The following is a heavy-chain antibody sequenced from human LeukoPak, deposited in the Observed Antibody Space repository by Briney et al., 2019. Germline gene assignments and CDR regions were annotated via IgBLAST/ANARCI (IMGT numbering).Heavy chain of an antibody. D-gene: IGHD7-27*01. CDR2: IRYDGSNK. Sequence: GGSLRLSCAASGFTFSSYGMHWVRQAPGKGLEWVAFIRYDGSNKYYADSVKGRFTISRDNSKNTLYLQMNSLRAEDTAVYYCAKDFPWGSGGYFDYWGQGTLVTVSS. J-gene: IGHJ4*02. CDR1: GFTFSSYG. CDR3: AKDFPWGSGGYFDY. V-gene: IGHV3-30*02.